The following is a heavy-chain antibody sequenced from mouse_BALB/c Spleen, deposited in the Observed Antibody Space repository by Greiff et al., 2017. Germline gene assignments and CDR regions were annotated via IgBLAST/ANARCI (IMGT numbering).Heavy chain of an antibody. CDR1: GFPFTDDY. Sequence: EVKLVVSGGGLVQPGGSLRLSCATSGFPFTDDYFSWVRQPPGKALEWLGFIRNKANGYTTEYSASVKGRFTISSDNSQSILYLQMNTLRAEDSATYNCARVSRWGFYFDYWGQGTTLTVAS. CDR2: IRNKANGYTT. J-gene: IGHJ2*01. V-gene: IGHV7-3*02. CDR3: ARVSRWGFYFDY. D-gene: IGHD4-1*01.